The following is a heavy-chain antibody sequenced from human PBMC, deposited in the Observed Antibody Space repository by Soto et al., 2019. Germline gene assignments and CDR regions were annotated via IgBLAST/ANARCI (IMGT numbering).Heavy chain of an antibody. Sequence: EVQSVESGGGLVQPGGSLRLSCAASGFTFSSYWMSWVRQAPGKGLEWVANIKQDGSEIYYLDSVKGRFTISRDNAKNSLYLQMNSLRDEDTAVYYCARGWASLDYWGQVTLVTVSS. CDR2: IKQDGSEI. V-gene: IGHV3-7*03. J-gene: IGHJ4*02. CDR1: GFTFSSYW. D-gene: IGHD1-26*01. CDR3: ARGWASLDY.